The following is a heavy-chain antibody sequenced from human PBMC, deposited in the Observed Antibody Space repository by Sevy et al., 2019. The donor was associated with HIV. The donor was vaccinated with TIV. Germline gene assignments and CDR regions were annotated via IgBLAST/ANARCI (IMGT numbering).Heavy chain of an antibody. CDR1: GGSISVYY. J-gene: IGHJ5*02. Sequence: SETLSLTCTVSGGSISVYYWSWIRQPPGKELEYIGYVYHTGSTNYNPSLNSRVTISVATSNNKFSLKLTSVTAADTAVYYCARAPPVRSGDDSLNWFDPWGQGTLVTVSS. D-gene: IGHD5-12*01. CDR2: VYHTGST. CDR3: ARAPPVRSGDDSLNWFDP. V-gene: IGHV4-59*01.